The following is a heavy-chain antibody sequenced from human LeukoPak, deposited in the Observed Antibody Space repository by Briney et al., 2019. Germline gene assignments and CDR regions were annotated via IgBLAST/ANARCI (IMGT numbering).Heavy chain of an antibody. CDR3: ARDGRGLGSYYKDDY. D-gene: IGHD3-10*01. CDR1: GYTFTGYY. Sequence: ASVKVSCKASGYTFTGYYMHWVRQAPGQGLEWMGWINPNSGGTNYAQKFQGRVTMTRDTSISTAYMELSRLRSDDTAVYYCARDGRGLGSYYKDDYWGQGTLVTVSS. V-gene: IGHV1-2*02. J-gene: IGHJ4*02. CDR2: INPNSGGT.